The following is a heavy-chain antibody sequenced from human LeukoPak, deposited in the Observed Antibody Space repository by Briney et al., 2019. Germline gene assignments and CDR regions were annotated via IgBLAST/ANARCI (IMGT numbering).Heavy chain of an antibody. CDR2: ISGDGGST. J-gene: IGHJ6*02. Sequence: PGGSLRLSCAASGFTFDDYATHWVRQAPGKGLEWVSLISGDGGSTYYADSVKGRFTISRDNSENSLYLQMNSLRTEDTALYYCAKVGVVAAPLYYYYGMDVWGQGTTVTVSS. V-gene: IGHV3-43*02. CDR3: AKVGVVAAPLYYYYGMDV. D-gene: IGHD2-15*01. CDR1: GFTFDDYA.